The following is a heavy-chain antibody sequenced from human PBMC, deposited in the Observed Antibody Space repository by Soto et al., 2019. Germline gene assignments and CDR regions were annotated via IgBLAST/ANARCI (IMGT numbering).Heavy chain of an antibody. V-gene: IGHV3-48*02. CDR2: ISSSSSTI. CDR3: ASQGGRYCSSTSCYNPYYYGMDV. D-gene: IGHD2-2*02. Sequence: GGSLRLSCAASGFTFSSYSMNWVRQAPGKGLEWVSYISSSSSTIYYADSVKGRFTISRDNAKNSLYLQMNSLRDEDTAVYYCASQGGRYCSSTSCYNPYYYGMDVWGQGTTVTVS. J-gene: IGHJ6*02. CDR1: GFTFSSYS.